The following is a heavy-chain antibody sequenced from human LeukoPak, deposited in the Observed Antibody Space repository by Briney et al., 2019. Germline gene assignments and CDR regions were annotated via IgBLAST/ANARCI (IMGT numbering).Heavy chain of an antibody. CDR2: IYPGDSDT. J-gene: IGHJ6*03. Sequence: GESLKISCKGSGYSFTSYWIGWVRQMPEKDLECMGIIYPGDSDTRYSPSFEGQVTISADKSVSTAYLQWSSLKASDTAMYYCARLNRYCSGGSCYSHYYYMDVWGKGTTVTVSS. D-gene: IGHD2-15*01. CDR1: GYSFTSYW. V-gene: IGHV5-51*01. CDR3: ARLNRYCSGGSCYSHYYYMDV.